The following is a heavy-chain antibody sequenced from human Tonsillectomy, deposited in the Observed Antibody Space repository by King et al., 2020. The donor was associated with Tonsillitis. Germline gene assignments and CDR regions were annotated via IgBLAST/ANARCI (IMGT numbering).Heavy chain of an antibody. J-gene: IGHJ5*02. Sequence: QLQESGPGLVKPSQTVSLTCTVSGGSIIGPHYSWSWXXQAPGKXXEXXXXXXXTXXTXXXPSLXXRVTVXVXPXNNQFSLTXXXVXAADTAVYYCARASFDISRAYFAWFNPWGQGTLVTVSS. CDR2: XXXTXXT. CDR3: ARASFDISRAYFAWFNP. CDR1: GGSIIGPHYS. V-gene: IGHV4-30-4*07. D-gene: IGHD3-3*01.